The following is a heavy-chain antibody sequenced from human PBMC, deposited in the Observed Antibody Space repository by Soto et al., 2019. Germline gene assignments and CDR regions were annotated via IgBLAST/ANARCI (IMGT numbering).Heavy chain of an antibody. J-gene: IGHJ4*02. Sequence: ASVKVSCKASGGTFSSYAISWVRQAPGQGLEWMGGIIPIFGTANYAQKFQGRVTITADESTSTAYMELSSLRSEDTAVYYCARGSIAAAGIRPALGYWGQGTLVTAPQ. CDR2: IIPIFGTA. CDR1: GGTFSSYA. CDR3: ARGSIAAAGIRPALGY. D-gene: IGHD6-13*01. V-gene: IGHV1-69*13.